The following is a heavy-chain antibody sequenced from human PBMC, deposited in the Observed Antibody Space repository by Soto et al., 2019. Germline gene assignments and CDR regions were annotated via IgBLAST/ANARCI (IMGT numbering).Heavy chain of an antibody. Sequence: EVQLLESGGGLVQPGGSLRLSCAASGFTFSSYAMSWVRQAPGKGLEWVSAISGSGGSTYYADSVKGRFTISRDNSKNTLYLQMNSLRAEDKAVYYCAKDRSRVAARPGNWFDPWGQGTLVTVSS. CDR1: GFTFSSYA. CDR3: AKDRSRVAARPGNWFDP. D-gene: IGHD6-6*01. CDR2: ISGSGGST. J-gene: IGHJ5*02. V-gene: IGHV3-23*01.